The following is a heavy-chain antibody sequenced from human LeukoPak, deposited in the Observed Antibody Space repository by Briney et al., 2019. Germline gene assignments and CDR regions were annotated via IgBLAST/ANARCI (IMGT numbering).Heavy chain of an antibody. J-gene: IGHJ4*02. CDR3: ARWGDYDVLTGYYVSDY. V-gene: IGHV3-23*01. CDR1: GFTFSNYA. CDR2: ITGGGSGI. Sequence: GGSLRLSCAASGFTFSNYAMSWVRQAPVKGLEWVSAITGGGSGIYYADSMKSRFTISRDNSKNTLYLQINSLRAEDTAVYYCARWGDYDVLTGYYVSDYWGQGTLVTVSS. D-gene: IGHD3-9*01.